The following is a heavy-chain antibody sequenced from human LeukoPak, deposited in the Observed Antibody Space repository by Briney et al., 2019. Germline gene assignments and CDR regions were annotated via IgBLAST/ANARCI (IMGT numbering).Heavy chain of an antibody. D-gene: IGHD4-23*01. V-gene: IGHV4-4*09. J-gene: IGHJ4*02. CDR1: DGSISNSF. CDR2: IHTSGST. CDR3: ANSYDGKIVPFDN. Sequence: SETLSLACTVPDGSISNSFWNWVRQPPGKGLEWIAYIHTSGSTNYNPAFKSRVTLSVDTSKSQFSLRLNSVTASDTAVYYCANSYDGKIVPFDNWGQGTLVTVSS.